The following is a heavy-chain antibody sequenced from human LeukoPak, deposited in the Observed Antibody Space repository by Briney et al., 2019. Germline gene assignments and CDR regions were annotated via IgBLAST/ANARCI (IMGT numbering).Heavy chain of an antibody. CDR2: IYYSGSA. Sequence: SETLSLTCTVSGGSISSSTYYWGWIRQPPGRGMEWIGNIYYSGSAYYNLSLKSRVTISVDTSKNQFSLRLSSVTAADTAVYYCARGAIDTSIVGRVNWFDPWGQGTLVTVSS. V-gene: IGHV4-39*07. D-gene: IGHD5-18*01. CDR3: ARGAIDTSIVGRVNWFDP. J-gene: IGHJ5*02. CDR1: GGSISSSTYY.